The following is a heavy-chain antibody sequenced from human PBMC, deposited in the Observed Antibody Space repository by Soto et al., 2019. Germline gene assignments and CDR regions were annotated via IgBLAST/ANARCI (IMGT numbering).Heavy chain of an antibody. CDR3: ARDGPSRSRYYFDY. CDR2: IYGAAST. J-gene: IGHJ4*02. V-gene: IGHV3-66*01. CDR1: GFTVSSNY. D-gene: IGHD6-13*01. Sequence: EGQLVESGGGLVQPGGSLRLSCAASGFTVSSNYMNWVRQAPGKGLEWVSIIYGAASTYYADSVKGRFTISRDNSKNTLYLQMNSLRAEDTAVYYCARDGPSRSRYYFDYWGQGTLVTVSS.